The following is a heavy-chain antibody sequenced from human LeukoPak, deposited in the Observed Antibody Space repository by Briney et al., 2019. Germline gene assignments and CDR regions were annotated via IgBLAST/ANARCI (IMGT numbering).Heavy chain of an antibody. CDR1: GFPFSSFA. Sequence: SGGSLRLSCSASGFPFSSFAMHWVRQAPGKGLEYVSAINSNGDITDYTDSVKGRFTISRDSYKNTLYLHMSSLRDEDTAVYYCVKSPHASSSYFDYWGQGTLVTVSS. V-gene: IGHV3-64D*09. D-gene: IGHD6-19*01. CDR3: VKSPHASSSYFDY. J-gene: IGHJ4*02. CDR2: INSNGDIT.